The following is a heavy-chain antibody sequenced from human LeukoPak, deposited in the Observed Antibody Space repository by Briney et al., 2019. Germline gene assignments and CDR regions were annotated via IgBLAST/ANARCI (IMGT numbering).Heavy chain of an antibody. Sequence: SGGSLRLPCAASGFTFSSYGMHWVRQAPCKGLEWVAVIWYDGSSKYYADSVKGRFTISRDNSKNTLYLQMNSLRAEDTAVYYCARDLSKALQHWGQGTLVTVSS. CDR2: IWYDGSSK. V-gene: IGHV3-33*01. D-gene: IGHD4-11*01. J-gene: IGHJ1*01. CDR1: GFTFSSYG. CDR3: ARDLSKALQH.